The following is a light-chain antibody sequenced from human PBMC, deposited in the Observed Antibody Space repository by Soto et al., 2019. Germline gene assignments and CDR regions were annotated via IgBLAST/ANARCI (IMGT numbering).Light chain of an antibody. CDR3: QQSYNIQALT. J-gene: IGKJ4*01. Sequence: EIVLTQSPGTLSLSPGEKATLSCRASQSVSSSLAWYQQKPGQAPRLLIYGASSRATGIPDRFSGSGSGTNFTLTINSLQPEDYATYYCQQSYNIQALTFGGGTKVDIK. CDR2: GAS. CDR1: QSVSSS. V-gene: IGKV3-20*01.